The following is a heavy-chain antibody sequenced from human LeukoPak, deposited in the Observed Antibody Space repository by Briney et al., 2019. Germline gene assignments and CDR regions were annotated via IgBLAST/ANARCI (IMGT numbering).Heavy chain of an antibody. D-gene: IGHD4-17*01. J-gene: IGHJ4*02. CDR3: ARERRGFGDPLDY. CDR1: GFTFSSYA. CDR2: ISSSGDNT. Sequence: GGSLRLSCAASGFTFSSYAMAWVRQAPGKGLEWGSAISSSGDNTYYADSVKGRFTISRDNSKNTLYLQLNSLRAGDTALYYCARERRGFGDPLDYWGQGTLVTVSS. V-gene: IGHV3-23*01.